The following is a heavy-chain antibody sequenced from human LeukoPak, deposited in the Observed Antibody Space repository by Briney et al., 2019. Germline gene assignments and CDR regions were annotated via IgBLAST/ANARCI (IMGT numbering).Heavy chain of an antibody. J-gene: IGHJ4*02. Sequence: GGSLSFSCAACGFTFSSYAMHWLRQAPGKGLEWVAVIWYDGSNKYYADSGKGRVTISRDNSKNTVCLQMNSLRVGDTAVYYCARDSQLGGHFDYWGEGGLVTLSS. CDR1: GFTFSSYA. V-gene: IGHV3-33*01. CDR3: ARDSQLGGHFDY. D-gene: IGHD1-1*01. CDR2: IWYDGSNK.